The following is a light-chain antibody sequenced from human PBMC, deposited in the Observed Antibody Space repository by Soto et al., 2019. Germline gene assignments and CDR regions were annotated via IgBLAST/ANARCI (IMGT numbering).Light chain of an antibody. Sequence: EIVLTQSPATLSLSPGERATLSCRASQSVSSYLAWYQQKPGQAPRLLIYDASNRATGIPARCSGSGSGTDFTITISSLEPEDFAVYYCQQRSNWPPWTFGQGTKVEIK. J-gene: IGKJ1*01. CDR1: QSVSSY. CDR2: DAS. CDR3: QQRSNWPPWT. V-gene: IGKV3-11*01.